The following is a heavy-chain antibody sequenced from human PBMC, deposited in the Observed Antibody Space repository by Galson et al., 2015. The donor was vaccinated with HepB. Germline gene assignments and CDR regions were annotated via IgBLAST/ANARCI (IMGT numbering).Heavy chain of an antibody. CDR1: GYTFTSYD. V-gene: IGHV1-8*01. Sequence: SVKVSCKASGYTFTSYDINWVRQATGQGLEWTGWMNPNSGNTGYAQKFQGRVTMTRNTSISTAYMELSSLRSEDTAVYYCASQGYCSGGSCYPNYYYYYMDVWGKGTTVTVSS. J-gene: IGHJ6*03. D-gene: IGHD2-15*01. CDR2: MNPNSGNT. CDR3: ASQGYCSGGSCYPNYYYYYMDV.